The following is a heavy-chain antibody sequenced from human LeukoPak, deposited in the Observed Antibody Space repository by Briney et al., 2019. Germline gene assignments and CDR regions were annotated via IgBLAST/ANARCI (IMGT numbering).Heavy chain of an antibody. CDR3: ARGYYDILTGYYAH. CDR1: GYTFTGYY. V-gene: IGHV1-69*13. Sequence: SVKVSCKASGYTFTGYYTHWVRQAPGQGLEWMGGIIPIFGTANYAQKFQGRVTITADESTSTAYMELSSLRSEDTAVYYCARGYYDILTGYYAHWGQGTLVTVSS. D-gene: IGHD3-9*01. J-gene: IGHJ4*02. CDR2: IIPIFGTA.